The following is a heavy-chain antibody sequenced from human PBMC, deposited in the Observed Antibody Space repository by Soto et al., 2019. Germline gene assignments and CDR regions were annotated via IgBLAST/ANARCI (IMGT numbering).Heavy chain of an antibody. CDR1: GYTFTSYY. CDR3: AREERRDGYNLPFDY. J-gene: IGHJ4*02. V-gene: IGHV1-46*01. Sequence: EASVKVSCKASGYTFTSYYMHWVRQAPGQGLEWMGIINPSGGSTSYAQKFQGRVTMTRDTSTSTVYMELSSLRSEDTAVYYCAREERRDGYNLPFDYWGQGTLVTVSS. CDR2: INPSGGST. D-gene: IGHD5-12*01.